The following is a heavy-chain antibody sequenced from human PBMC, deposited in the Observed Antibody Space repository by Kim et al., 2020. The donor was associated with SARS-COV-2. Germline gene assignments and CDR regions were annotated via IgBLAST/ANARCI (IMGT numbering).Heavy chain of an antibody. J-gene: IGHJ6*03. Sequence: TANYAQKFQGRVTITADESTSTAYMELSSLRSEDTAVYYCARDSHYMDVWGKGTTGTVSS. CDR2: TA. CDR3: ARDSHYMDV. V-gene: IGHV1-69*01.